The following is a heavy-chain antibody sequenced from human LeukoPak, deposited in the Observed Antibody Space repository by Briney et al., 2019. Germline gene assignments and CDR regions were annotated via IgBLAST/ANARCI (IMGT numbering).Heavy chain of an antibody. V-gene: IGHV1-69-2*01. D-gene: IGHD3-22*01. Sequence: GATVRISCKASGYTFTDYYMHWVHQAPGKGLEWMGRVYPEDGETIYAETFHGRVTIPADTSTHTAYMELRSLRSEDAAVYCCARVAYYYDSAGLYLNYFYGMRVWGQGATVTLSS. J-gene: IGHJ6*02. CDR1: GYTFTDYY. CDR2: VYPEDGET. CDR3: ARVAYYYDSAGLYLNYFYGMRV.